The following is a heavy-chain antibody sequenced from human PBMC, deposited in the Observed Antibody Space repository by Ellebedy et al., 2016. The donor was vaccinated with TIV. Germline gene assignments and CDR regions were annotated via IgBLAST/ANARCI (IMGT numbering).Heavy chain of an antibody. CDR2: INWNSGNI. D-gene: IGHD6-13*01. J-gene: IGHJ4*02. V-gene: IGHV3-9*01. Sequence: SLKISCVASGFTFDDYALHWVRQAPGKGLEWVSSINWNSGNIGYADSVKGRFAISRDNARNPLFLQMNSLRAEDTAAYYCVRGRHKAAARTPDFWGQGTLVTVSS. CDR1: GFTFDDYA. CDR3: VRGRHKAAARTPDF.